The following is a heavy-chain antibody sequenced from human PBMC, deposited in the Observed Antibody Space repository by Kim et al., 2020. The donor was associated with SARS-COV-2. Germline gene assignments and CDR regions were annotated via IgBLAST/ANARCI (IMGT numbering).Heavy chain of an antibody. CDR1: GFTFSSYA. V-gene: IGHV3-23*01. CDR2: ISGSGGST. CDR3: AKDRSLMITFGGEGLFDY. J-gene: IGHJ4*02. Sequence: GGSLRLSCAASGFTFSSYAMSWVRQAPGKGLEWVSAISGSGGSTYYADSVKGRFTISRDNSKNTLYLQMNSLRAEDTAVYYCAKDRSLMITFGGEGLFDYWGQGTLVTVSS. D-gene: IGHD3-16*01.